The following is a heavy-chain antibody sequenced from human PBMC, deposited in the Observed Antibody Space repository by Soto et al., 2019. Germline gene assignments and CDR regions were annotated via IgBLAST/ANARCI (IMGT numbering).Heavy chain of an antibody. CDR1: GYTFTGYY. CDR3: ARGVAVADNYYYYGMDV. J-gene: IGHJ6*02. V-gene: IGHV1-2*02. Sequence: ASVKVSCKASGYTFTGYYMHWVRQAPGQGLEWMGWINPNSGGTNYAQKFQGRVTMTRDTSISTACMELSRLRSDDTAVYYCARGVAVADNYYYYGMDVWGQGTTVTVSS. D-gene: IGHD6-19*01. CDR2: INPNSGGT.